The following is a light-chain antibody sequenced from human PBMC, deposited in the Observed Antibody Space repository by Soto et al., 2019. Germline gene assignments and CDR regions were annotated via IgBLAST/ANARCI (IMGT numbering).Light chain of an antibody. V-gene: IGKV1-12*01. J-gene: IGKJ1*01. CDR3: LQVSSFTRT. CDR2: AAS. Sequence: DIQMTQSPSTLSVSVGDRVTITCRASQTISSWLAWYQQKPGKAPKLLIYAASTLQSGVPSRFSGSGYGTDFTITISCMKSEDIETYYCLQVSSFTRTFGQGTKVDIK. CDR1: QTISSW.